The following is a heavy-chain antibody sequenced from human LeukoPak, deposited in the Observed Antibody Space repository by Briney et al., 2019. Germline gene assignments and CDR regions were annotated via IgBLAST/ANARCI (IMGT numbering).Heavy chain of an antibody. D-gene: IGHD2-2*02. CDR2: ISVNGETT. J-gene: IGHJ4*02. CDR1: GFSVSSFG. Sequence: GGSLRLSCAVSGFSVSSFGMSWVRQAPGKGLEWVSAISVNGETTWYADSVKGRFIISRDNSKNTLYLQMNSLRAEDTAVYYCARDALDIVVVPAAIGYYFDYWGQGTLVTVSS. V-gene: IGHV3-23*01. CDR3: ARDALDIVVVPAAIGYYFDY.